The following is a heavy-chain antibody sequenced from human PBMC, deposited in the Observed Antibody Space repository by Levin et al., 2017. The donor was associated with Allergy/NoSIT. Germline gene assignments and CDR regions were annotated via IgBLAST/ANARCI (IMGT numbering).Heavy chain of an antibody. D-gene: IGHD5-18*01. J-gene: IGHJ4*02. V-gene: IGHV3-64*01. Sequence: ETLSLTCAASGFTFSSYAMHWVRQAPGKGLEYVSAISSNGGSTYYANSVKGRFTISRDNSKNTLYLQMGSLRAEDMAVYYCASGYSYGDFDYWGQGTLVTVSS. CDR1: GFTFSSYA. CDR3: ASGYSYGDFDY. CDR2: ISSNGGST.